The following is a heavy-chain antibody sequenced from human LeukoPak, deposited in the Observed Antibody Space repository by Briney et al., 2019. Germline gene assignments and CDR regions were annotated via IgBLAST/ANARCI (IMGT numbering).Heavy chain of an antibody. V-gene: IGHV1-2*02. CDR2: INPNSGGT. CDR1: GYTFTGYY. CDR3: ARGSTQLWSYFDY. Sequence: ASVKVSCKPSGYTFTGYYIHWVRQAPGQGLEWMGWINPNSGGTNYAQKFQGRVTMTRDTSISTAYMELSRPTSDDTAVYYCARGSTQLWSYFDYWGQGTLVTVSS. J-gene: IGHJ4*02. D-gene: IGHD5-18*01.